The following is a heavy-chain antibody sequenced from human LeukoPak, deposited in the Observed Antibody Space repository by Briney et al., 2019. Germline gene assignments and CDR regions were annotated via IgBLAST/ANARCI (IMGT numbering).Heavy chain of an antibody. CDR2: MNPNSGNT. J-gene: IGHJ6*02. CDR1: GYTFTSYD. CDR3: ARGFVVVPASYYYYYGMDV. V-gene: IGHV1-8*01. Sequence: ALVKVSCKASGYTFTSYDINWVRQATGQGLEWMGWMNPNSGNTGYAQKFQGRVTMTRNTSISTAYMELSSLRSEDTAVYYCARGFVVVPASYYYYYGMDVWGQGTTVTVSS. D-gene: IGHD2-2*01.